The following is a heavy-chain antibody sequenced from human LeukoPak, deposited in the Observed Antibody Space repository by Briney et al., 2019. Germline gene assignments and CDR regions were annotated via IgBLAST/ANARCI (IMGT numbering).Heavy chain of an antibody. CDR2: INHSGST. CDR3: ARGRTWTQTKPTEFDY. V-gene: IGHV4-34*01. J-gene: IGHJ4*02. CDR1: GGSFSGYY. Sequence: SETLSLTCAGYGGSFSGYYWSWIRQPPGKGLEWIGEINHSGSTNYNPSLKSRVTISVDTSKNQFSLKLSSVTAADTAVYYCARGRTWTQTKPTEFDYWGQGTLVTVSS. D-gene: IGHD1-1*01.